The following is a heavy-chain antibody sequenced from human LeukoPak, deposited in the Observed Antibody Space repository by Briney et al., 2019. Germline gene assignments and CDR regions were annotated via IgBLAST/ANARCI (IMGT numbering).Heavy chain of an antibody. CDR1: GGSISSYY. J-gene: IGHJ6*02. V-gene: IGHV4-59*01. Sequence: PSETLSLTCTVSGGSISSYYWSWIRQPPAKGLEWIGYIYYSGSTNYNPSLKSRVTISVDTSKNQYSLKLSSVTAADTAVYYCARDLRYGMDVWGQGTTVTVSS. CDR2: IYYSGST. CDR3: ARDLRYGMDV.